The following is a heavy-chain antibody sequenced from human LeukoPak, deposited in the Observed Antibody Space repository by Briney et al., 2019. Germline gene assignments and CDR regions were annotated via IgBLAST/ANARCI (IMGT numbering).Heavy chain of an antibody. CDR1: GFTLSSYA. Sequence: GGSLRLSCAASGFTLSSYAMSWVRQAPGKGLEWVSAISDSGNTYHADSVKGRFAISRDSSKNTLFLQMNRLRPEDAAIYYCAKAPVTTCRGAYCYPFDYWGQGTLVTVSS. J-gene: IGHJ4*02. D-gene: IGHD2-21*01. CDR2: ISDSGNT. CDR3: AKAPVTTCRGAYCYPFDY. V-gene: IGHV3-23*01.